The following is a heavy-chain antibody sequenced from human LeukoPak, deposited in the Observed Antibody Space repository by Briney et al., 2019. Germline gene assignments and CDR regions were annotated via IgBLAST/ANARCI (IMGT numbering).Heavy chain of an antibody. J-gene: IGHJ4*02. CDR2: ISAYNGNT. Sequence: ASVKVSCKASGYTFTSYGISWVRRAPGHGLEYMGWISAYNGNTNYAQKLQGRVTMTTDTSTSTAYMELRSLRSDDTAVYYCTRSPKSGSSGYYIHWGQGTLVTVSS. CDR1: GYTFTSYG. V-gene: IGHV1-18*01. CDR3: TRSPKSGSSGYYIH. D-gene: IGHD3-22*01.